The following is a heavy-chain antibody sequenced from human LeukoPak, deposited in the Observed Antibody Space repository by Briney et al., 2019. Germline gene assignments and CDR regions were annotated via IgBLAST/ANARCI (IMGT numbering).Heavy chain of an antibody. J-gene: IGHJ3*02. D-gene: IGHD3-22*01. CDR2: ISSSGST. V-gene: IGHV4-61*02. CDR1: GDSISSGDYY. Sequence: SETLSLTCTVSGDSISSGDYYWSCIRQPAGNGLEWIGRISSSGSTNYNPSLKSRVTISVDTSKNQFSLKLSSVTAADTAVYFCARGPYSYDSSGAFDIWGQGTMVTVSS. CDR3: ARGPYSYDSSGAFDI.